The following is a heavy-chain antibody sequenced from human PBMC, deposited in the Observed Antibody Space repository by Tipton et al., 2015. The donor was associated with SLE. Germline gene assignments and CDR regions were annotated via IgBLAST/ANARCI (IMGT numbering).Heavy chain of an antibody. D-gene: IGHD3-10*01. CDR3: AKDLGEIESGPDY. CDR2: IWYDGSNK. V-gene: IGHV3-33*06. CDR1: GFTFNNYG. Sequence: SLRLSCAASGFTFNNYGMHWVRQAPGKGLEWVAVIWYDGSNKYYADSVKGRFTISRDDSKSTVYLQMNSLRAEDTAVYYCAKDLGEIESGPDYWGQGTLVTVSS. J-gene: IGHJ4*02.